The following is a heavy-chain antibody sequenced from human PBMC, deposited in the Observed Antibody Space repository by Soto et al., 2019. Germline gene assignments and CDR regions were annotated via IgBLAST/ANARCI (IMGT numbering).Heavy chain of an antibody. J-gene: IGHJ6*02. CDR2: ISPYNGNT. Sequence: QVQLVQSAGEVKKPGASAIVSCQASGYTFRNYIIAWLRQAPGQGLEWMGWISPYNGNTNYARQFRGRLTLPIETSTSAADSELRNLGSDDAAPSYCARYCAVHACYSTHYFAMYVWGQGATGSGSS. CDR3: ARYCAVHACYSTHYFAMYV. D-gene: IGHD2-21*02. CDR1: GYTFRNYI. V-gene: IGHV1-18*01.